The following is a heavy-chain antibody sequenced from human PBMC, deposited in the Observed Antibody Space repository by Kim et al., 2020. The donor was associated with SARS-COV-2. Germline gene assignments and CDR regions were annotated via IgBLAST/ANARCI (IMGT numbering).Heavy chain of an antibody. D-gene: IGHD3-22*01. CDR1: GGSVSSGSYY. CDR3: ARIYYDSSGYYYDSYYYGMAV. CDR2: IYYSGST. V-gene: IGHV4-61*01. Sequence: SETLSLTCTVSGGSVSSGSYYWSWIRQPPGKGLEWIGYIYYSGSTNYNPSLKSRVTISVDTSKNQFSLKLSSVTAADTAVYYCARIYYDSSGYYYDSYYYGMAVWGQGTTVTVSS. J-gene: IGHJ6*02.